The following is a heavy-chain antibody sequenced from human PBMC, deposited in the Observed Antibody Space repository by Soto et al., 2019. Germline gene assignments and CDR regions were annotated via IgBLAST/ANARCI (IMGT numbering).Heavy chain of an antibody. V-gene: IGHV3-23*01. D-gene: IGHD2-2*01. CDR1: GFTFSSYA. CDR2: ISGSGGST. CDR3: ARTSRHCSSTSCSRMDV. J-gene: IGHJ6*04. Sequence: GGSLRLSCAASGFTFSSYAMSWVRQAPGKGLEWVSAISGSGGSTYYADSVKGRFTISRDNSKNTLYLQMNSLRAEDTAVYYCARTSRHCSSTSCSRMDVWGKGTTVTVSS.